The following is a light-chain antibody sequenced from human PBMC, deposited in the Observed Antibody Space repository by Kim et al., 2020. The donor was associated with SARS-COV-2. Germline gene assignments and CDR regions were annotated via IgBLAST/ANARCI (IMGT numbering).Light chain of an antibody. V-gene: IGKV3-20*01. CDR1: QSVSSSY. Sequence: SPGERATHSCRASQSVSSSYLAWYQQKPGQAPRLLIYGASSRATGIPDRFSGSGSGTDFTLTISRLEPEEFAVYYCQQYGSSPFTFGPGTKVDIK. J-gene: IGKJ3*01. CDR2: GAS. CDR3: QQYGSSPFT.